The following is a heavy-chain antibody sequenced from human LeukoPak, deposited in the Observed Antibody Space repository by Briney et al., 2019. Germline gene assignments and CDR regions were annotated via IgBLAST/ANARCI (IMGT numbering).Heavy chain of an antibody. CDR1: GGSFSGYY. CDR2: LYYSGST. V-gene: IGHV4-34*01. D-gene: IGHD3-10*01. Sequence: PSETLSLTCAVYGGSFSGYYWGWIRLPPGKGLEWIGNLYYSGSTYYNPSLKSRVTISVDRSKNQFSLKLNSVTAADTAVYYCARRHDGEFDYWGQGTLVTVSS. J-gene: IGHJ4*02. CDR3: ARRHDGEFDY.